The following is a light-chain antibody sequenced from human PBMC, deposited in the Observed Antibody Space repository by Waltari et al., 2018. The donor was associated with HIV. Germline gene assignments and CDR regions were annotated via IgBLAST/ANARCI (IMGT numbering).Light chain of an antibody. Sequence: QAVVTQEPSLTVSPGGTVPLPCGPSTVVVTSGPCTYWFQQKPGQAPRPLIYETTNKHSWTPARFSGSLLGGKAVLTLSGAQPEDEADYYCSLSFGGAAVFGGGTHVTVL. V-gene: IGLV7-46*01. CDR1: TVVVTSGPC. CDR2: ETT. CDR3: SLSFGGAAV. J-gene: IGLJ2*01.